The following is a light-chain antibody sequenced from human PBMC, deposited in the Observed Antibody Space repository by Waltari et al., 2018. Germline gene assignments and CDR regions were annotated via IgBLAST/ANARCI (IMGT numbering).Light chain of an antibody. J-gene: IGKJ2*01. CDR3: MQALQTPYT. V-gene: IGKV2-28*01. CDR2: LGF. Sequence: DIVMTQYPLSLPVTPREPASISCRSSQSLVHSNGNNYWDWYIQKQVQSPQLLLQLGFXXXXXXXXXXXXXXXXXXXXLIIKRVEAEDVGIYYCMQALQTPYTFGQGTKLEIK. CDR1: QSLVHSNGNNY.